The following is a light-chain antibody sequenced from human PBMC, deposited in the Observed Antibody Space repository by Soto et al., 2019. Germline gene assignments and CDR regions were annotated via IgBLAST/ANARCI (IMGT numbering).Light chain of an antibody. CDR3: QQRDT. Sequence: DIQMTQSPSSLSASVGDRVTITCRASQSISSYLNWYQQKPGKAPKLMIYAASSLQRGVPSRFSGSGSGTDFTLTISSLQPEDFATYYCQQRDTFGQGTKVEIK. CDR1: QSISSY. J-gene: IGKJ1*01. CDR2: AAS. V-gene: IGKV1-39*01.